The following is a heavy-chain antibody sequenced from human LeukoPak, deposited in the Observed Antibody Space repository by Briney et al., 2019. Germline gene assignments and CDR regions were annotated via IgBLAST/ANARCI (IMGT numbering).Heavy chain of an antibody. V-gene: IGHV4-39*01. CDR1: GGSISSSSYY. D-gene: IGHD3-16*02. CDR3: AGCPLLRDYVWGSYRYWFDP. CDR2: IYYSGST. J-gene: IGHJ5*02. Sequence: SETLSLTCTVSGGSISSSSYYWGWIRQPPGKGLEWIGSIYYSGSTYYNPSLKSRVTISVDTSKNQFSLKLSSVTAADTAVYYCAGCPLLRDYVWGSYRYWFDPWGQGTLVTVSS.